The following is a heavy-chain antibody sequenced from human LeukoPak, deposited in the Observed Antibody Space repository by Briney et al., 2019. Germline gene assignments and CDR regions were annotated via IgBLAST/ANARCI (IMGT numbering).Heavy chain of an antibody. Sequence: GSLRLSCAASGFTFSSYAMSWVRQAPGKGLEWIGEIYPSGNTNYNPSLRSRVTISLDKSKNQFSLNLNSVTAADTAVYYCAKYLPGSGWPVWGQGTLVTVSS. D-gene: IGHD6-19*01. J-gene: IGHJ4*02. V-gene: IGHV4-4*02. CDR2: IYPSGNT. CDR1: GFTFSSYAM. CDR3: AKYLPGSGWPV.